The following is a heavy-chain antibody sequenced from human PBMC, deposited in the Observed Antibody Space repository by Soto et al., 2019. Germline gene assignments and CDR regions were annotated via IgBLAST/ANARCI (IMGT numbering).Heavy chain of an antibody. CDR1: GFTFSNYW. CDR3: VRDSHGDY. J-gene: IGHJ4*02. V-gene: IGHV3-74*01. CDR2: IDHDGPT. Sequence: EVQLVESGGGLVQPGGSLRLSCAGSGFTFSNYWMHWVRQAPGKGLEWVSRIDHDGPTDYADSVRGRFTISRDNAENTLYLPMNSLRTEDTAVYYCVRDSHGDYWGQGTLVTVSS.